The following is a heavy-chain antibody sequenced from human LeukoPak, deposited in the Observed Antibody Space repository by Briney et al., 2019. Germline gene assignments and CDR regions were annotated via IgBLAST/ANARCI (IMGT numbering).Heavy chain of an antibody. CDR1: GYSFTSYA. D-gene: IGHD3-9*01. CDR3: AKDRYFDGINAFDI. V-gene: IGHV3-23*01. Sequence: GESLKISCKGSGYSFTSYAMSWVRQAPGKGLEWVSAISGSGGSTYYADSVKGRFTISRDNSKNTLYLQMNSLRAEDTAVYYCAKDRYFDGINAFDIWGQGTMVTVSS. J-gene: IGHJ3*02. CDR2: ISGSGGST.